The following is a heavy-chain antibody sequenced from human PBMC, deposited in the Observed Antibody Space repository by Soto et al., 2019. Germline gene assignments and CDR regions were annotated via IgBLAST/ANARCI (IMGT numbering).Heavy chain of an antibody. Sequence: ASVKVSCKASGYTFTGYYMHWVRQAPGQGLEWMGWINPNSGGTNYAQKFQGWVTMTRDTSISTAYMELRRQRSDDTAVYYCARRRLEYSSSSDDAFDIWGQGTMVTVSS. J-gene: IGHJ3*02. CDR1: GYTFTGYY. CDR2: INPNSGGT. V-gene: IGHV1-2*04. D-gene: IGHD6-6*01. CDR3: ARRRLEYSSSSDDAFDI.